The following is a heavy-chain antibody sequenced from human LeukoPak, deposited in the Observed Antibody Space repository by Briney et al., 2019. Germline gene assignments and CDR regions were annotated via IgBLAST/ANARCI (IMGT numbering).Heavy chain of an antibody. J-gene: IGHJ4*02. CDR3: ARSSDGSGYSFDY. D-gene: IGHD3-22*01. CDR1: GFTFSSYA. Sequence: GGSLRLSCAASGFTFSSYAMHWVRQAPGKGLEWVAVISHDGSHKYYADSVKGRFTISRDNSKNTLYLQMNSLRAEDTAVYNCARSSDGSGYSFDYWGQGTLVTVSS. V-gene: IGHV3-30-3*01. CDR2: ISHDGSHK.